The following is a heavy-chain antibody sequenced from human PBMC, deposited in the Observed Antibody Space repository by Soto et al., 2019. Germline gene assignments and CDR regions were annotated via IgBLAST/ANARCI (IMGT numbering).Heavy chain of an antibody. V-gene: IGHV4-61*01. J-gene: IGHJ5*02. Sequence: SETLSLTCTVSGGSVSSGSYYWSWIRQPPGKGLEWIGYIYYSGSTNYNPSLKSRVTISVDTSKNQFSLKLSSVTAADTAVYYCAKQWLDNWFEPWGQGTLVTVSS. CDR1: GGSVSSGSYY. D-gene: IGHD6-19*01. CDR2: IYYSGST. CDR3: AKQWLDNWFEP.